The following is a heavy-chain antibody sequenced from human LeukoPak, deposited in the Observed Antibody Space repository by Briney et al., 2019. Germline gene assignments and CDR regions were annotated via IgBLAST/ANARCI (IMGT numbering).Heavy chain of an antibody. J-gene: IGHJ6*03. V-gene: IGHV3-23*01. CDR1: EFNFRSFA. CDR2: IGGGGGST. CDR3: AKVRGTYYYMDV. Sequence: GGSLRLSCRASEFNFRSFAMNWVRQAPGKGLEWVSTIGGGGGSTYYADSVKGRFAISRDNLNNTLYLQMDSLRADDTAVYYCAKVRGTYYYMDVWGKGTTVTVSS.